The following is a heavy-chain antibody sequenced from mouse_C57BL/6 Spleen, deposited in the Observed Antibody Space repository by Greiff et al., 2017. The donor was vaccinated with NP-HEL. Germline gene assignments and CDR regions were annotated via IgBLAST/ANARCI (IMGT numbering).Heavy chain of an antibody. CDR1: GYAFSSYW. J-gene: IGHJ2*01. CDR2: IYPGDGDT. D-gene: IGHD3-1*01. CDR3: ARSGDFSPFDY. V-gene: IGHV1-80*01. Sequence: VQLQQSGAELVKPGASVKISCKASGYAFSSYWMNWVTQRPGKGLEWIGQIYPGDGDTNYNGKFKGKATLTADKSSSTAYMQLSSLTSEDSAVYFCARSGDFSPFDYWGQGTTLTVSS.